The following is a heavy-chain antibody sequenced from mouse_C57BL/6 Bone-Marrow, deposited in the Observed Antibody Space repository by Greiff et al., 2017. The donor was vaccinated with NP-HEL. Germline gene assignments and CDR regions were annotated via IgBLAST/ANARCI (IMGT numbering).Heavy chain of an antibody. CDR1: GYSITSGYY. CDR3: AREDYYIAMDY. CDR2: ISYDGSN. V-gene: IGHV3-6*01. D-gene: IGHD2-12*01. J-gene: IGHJ4*01. Sequence: EVKLQESGPGLVKPSQSLSLTCSVTGYSITSGYYWNWIRQFPGNKLEWMGYISYDGSNNYNPSLKNRISITRDTSKNQFFLKLNSVTTEDTATYYCAREDYYIAMDYWGQGTSVTVSS.